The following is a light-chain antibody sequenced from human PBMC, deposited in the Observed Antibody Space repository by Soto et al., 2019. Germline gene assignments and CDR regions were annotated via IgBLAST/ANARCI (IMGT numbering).Light chain of an antibody. CDR1: QSISNY. CDR3: QQSYSSPLT. Sequence: DIQMTQSPSSLSASVGDRVTITCRASQSISNYLSWYQQKPGKAPKLLIYGASNLQSGVPSRFSGSGAGTDITLTISSLQPQDFGTFYCQQSYSSPLTFGGGTKVKIK. J-gene: IGKJ4*01. CDR2: GAS. V-gene: IGKV1-39*01.